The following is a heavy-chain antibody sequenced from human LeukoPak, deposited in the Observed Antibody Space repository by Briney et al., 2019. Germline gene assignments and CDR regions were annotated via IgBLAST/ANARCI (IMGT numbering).Heavy chain of an antibody. J-gene: IGHJ6*03. CDR2: IKSKTDGGTT. Sequence: PGGSLRLSCAASGFTFSNAWMSWVRQAPGKGLEWVGRIKSKTDGGTTDYAAPVKGRFTISRDDSKNTLYLQMNSLKTEDTAVYYCTTGIAVAANRNYYYYYYMDVRGKGTTVTVSS. D-gene: IGHD6-19*01. CDR1: GFTFSNAW. CDR3: TTGIAVAANRNYYYYYYMDV. V-gene: IGHV3-15*01.